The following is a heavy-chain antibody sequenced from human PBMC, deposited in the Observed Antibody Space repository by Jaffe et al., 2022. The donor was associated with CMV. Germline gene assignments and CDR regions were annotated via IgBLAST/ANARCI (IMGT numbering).Heavy chain of an antibody. CDR2: INNGATST. V-gene: IGHV3-23*01. CDR1: GFTFSSYA. CDR3: TKCVNSGWVDFDS. Sequence: EVQLLESGGGLVQPGGSLRLSCAASGFTFSSYAMNWVRQAPGKGLEWVSAINNGATSTYYADSVKGRFTISRDNSKNTLFLQMNSLRPEDTAVYYCTKCVNSGWVDFDSWGQGTLVTVSS. D-gene: IGHD6-19*01. J-gene: IGHJ4*02.